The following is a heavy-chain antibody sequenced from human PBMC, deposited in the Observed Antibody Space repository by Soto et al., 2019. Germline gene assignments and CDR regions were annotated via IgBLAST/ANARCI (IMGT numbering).Heavy chain of an antibody. CDR2: ISVYNGNS. CDR1: GYIFTSRG. V-gene: IGHV1-18*01. CDR3: ASTTVTLSRYGMDV. J-gene: IGHJ6*02. D-gene: IGHD4-17*01. Sequence: QVQLVQSGAEVKKPGASVKVSCKASGYIFTSRGLSWVRQAPGQGLEWMGWISVYNGNSSYAQNFRGRVIMTTYPSPSTAYMMLRSVSSDNAPVFYCASTTVTLSRYGMDVWGQGTMVTVFS.